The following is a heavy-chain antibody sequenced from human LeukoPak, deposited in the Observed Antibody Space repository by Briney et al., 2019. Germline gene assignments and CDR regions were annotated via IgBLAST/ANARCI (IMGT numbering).Heavy chain of an antibody. CDR2: ISGSGGST. V-gene: IGHV3-23*01. D-gene: IGHD6-13*01. CDR1: GFTFSSYA. CDR3: ATGRYSSSWYENYYYGMDV. J-gene: IGHJ6*02. Sequence: GGSLRLSCAASGFTFSSYAMSWVRQAPGKGLEWVSAISGSGGSTYYADSVKGRFTISRDDSKNTLDLQMNSLRAEDTAVYYCATGRYSSSWYENYYYGMDVWGQGTTVTVSS.